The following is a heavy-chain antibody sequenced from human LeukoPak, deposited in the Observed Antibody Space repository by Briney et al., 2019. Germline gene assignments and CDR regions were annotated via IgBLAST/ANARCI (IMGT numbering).Heavy chain of an antibody. CDR1: GFTFDDYA. J-gene: IGHJ4*02. CDR3: AKYIVSSGLPAAGTIV. Sequence: GGSLRLSCAASGFTFDDYAMHWVRQAPGKGLEGGSGINWNSGSIGYADSVKGRFTISRDNAKNSLYLQVNSLRAEDPALYYCAKYIVSSGLPAAGTIVWGQRTLVTASS. CDR2: INWNSGSI. D-gene: IGHD6-13*01. V-gene: IGHV3-9*01.